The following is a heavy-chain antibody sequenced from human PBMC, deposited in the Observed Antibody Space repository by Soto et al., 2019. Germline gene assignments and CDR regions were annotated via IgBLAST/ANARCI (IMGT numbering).Heavy chain of an antibody. J-gene: IGHJ4*02. CDR1: GFTFSSYG. D-gene: IGHD3-22*01. Sequence: QVQLVESGGGVVQPGRSLRLSCAASGFTFSSYGMHWVRQAPGKGLEWVAVIWYDGSNKYYADSVKGRFTISRDTSKNTLYLQMTSLRAEDTAVYYCARDHRYYYDSSGYYGYFDYWGQGTLVTVSS. V-gene: IGHV3-33*01. CDR3: ARDHRYYYDSSGYYGYFDY. CDR2: IWYDGSNK.